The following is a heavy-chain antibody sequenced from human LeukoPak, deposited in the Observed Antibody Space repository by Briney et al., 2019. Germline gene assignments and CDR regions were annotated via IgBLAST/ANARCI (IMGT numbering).Heavy chain of an antibody. J-gene: IGHJ4*02. V-gene: IGHV4-4*07. D-gene: IGHD6-19*01. CDR3: ARVGMAVAKSFFDY. CDR2: LYTSGST. Sequence: SETLSLTCTVSGGSISGYYWSWIRQTAGKGLEWIGRLYTSGSTNYNPSLKSRVTMSVDTSRNQFSLKLASVTAADTAVYYCARVGMAVAKSFFDYWGQGTLVTVSS. CDR1: GGSISGYY.